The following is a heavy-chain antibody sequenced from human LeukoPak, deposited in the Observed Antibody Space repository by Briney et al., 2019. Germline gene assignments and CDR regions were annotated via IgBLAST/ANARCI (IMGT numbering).Heavy chain of an antibody. V-gene: IGHV3-21*01. CDR1: GFTFSSYS. Sequence: GGSLRLSCAASGFTFSSYSMNWVRQAPGKGLEWVSSISSSSSYIYYPDSLKGRFTISRDISKNTLYLQMDSLKAEDTAVYYCAKGGDYFDYWGQGTLVTVSS. CDR2: ISSSSSYI. D-gene: IGHD1-26*01. CDR3: AKGGDYFDY. J-gene: IGHJ4*02.